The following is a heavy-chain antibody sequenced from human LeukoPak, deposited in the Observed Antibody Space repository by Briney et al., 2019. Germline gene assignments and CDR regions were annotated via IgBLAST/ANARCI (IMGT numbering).Heavy chain of an antibody. J-gene: IGHJ3*02. CDR1: GGSISSGGYY. Sequence: SETLSLTCTVSGGSISSGGYYWRWIRQPPGKGLEWIGYIYHSGSTYYNPSLKSRVTISVDRSKNQFSLKLSSVTAADTAVYYCASTTGTTGDAFDIWGQGTMVTVSS. D-gene: IGHD1-1*01. CDR3: ASTTGTTGDAFDI. V-gene: IGHV4-30-2*01. CDR2: IYHSGST.